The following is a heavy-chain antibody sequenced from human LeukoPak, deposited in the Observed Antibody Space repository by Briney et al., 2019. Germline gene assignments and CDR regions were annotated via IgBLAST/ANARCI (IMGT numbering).Heavy chain of an antibody. CDR2: MYHTESS. Sequence: SETLSLTCTVSGGSVSSADYYWTWIRQPPGKGLEWIGYMYHTESSNYNHFLKSRVTISLDTPKNQFSLKLNSVTAADTAVYYCVRDLGGSSYRHAFDLWGQGTMVTVPS. CDR3: VRDLGGSSYRHAFDL. V-gene: IGHV4-61*08. J-gene: IGHJ3*01. D-gene: IGHD1-26*01. CDR1: GGSVSSADYY.